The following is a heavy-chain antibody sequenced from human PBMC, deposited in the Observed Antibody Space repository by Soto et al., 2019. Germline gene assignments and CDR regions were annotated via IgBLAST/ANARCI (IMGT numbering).Heavy chain of an antibody. Sequence: EVQLVESGGGLIQPGGSLRLSCAVSGFTVSNNYMSWVRQAPGKGLEGVSVIYSGGYTAYGDSVKGRFTISRDNSKNTRYPQMNSPGADAPPVYYGATDGGGGGYWGQGTLVTVSS. J-gene: IGHJ4*02. D-gene: IGHD3-16*01. CDR3: ATDGGGGGY. V-gene: IGHV3-53*01. CDR1: GFTVSNNY. CDR2: IYSGGYT.